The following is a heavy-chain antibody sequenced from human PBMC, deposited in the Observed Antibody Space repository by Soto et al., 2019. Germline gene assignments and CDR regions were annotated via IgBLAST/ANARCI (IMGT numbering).Heavy chain of an antibody. J-gene: IGHJ4*02. CDR2: ISHTGTT. Sequence: SETLSLTCRVSGSSITNSYYWGWIRQSPEKGLAWIGSISHTGTTSYNPSLKSRVAISVDTSKNQFSLTWTSVTAADTAVYYCARDPANLALAVAYFDSWGQGTLVTVSS. D-gene: IGHD2-15*01. V-gene: IGHV4-38-2*02. CDR3: ARDPANLALAVAYFDS. CDR1: GSSITNSYY.